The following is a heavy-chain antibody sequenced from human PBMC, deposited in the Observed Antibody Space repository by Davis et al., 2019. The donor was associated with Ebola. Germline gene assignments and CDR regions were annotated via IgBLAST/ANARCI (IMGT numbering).Heavy chain of an antibody. D-gene: IGHD2-15*01. J-gene: IGHJ6*02. CDR2: INPNSGGT. V-gene: IGHV1-2*04. CDR1: GYTFTGYY. Sequence: ASVKVSCKASGYTFTGYYMHWVRQAPGQGLEWMGWINPNSGGTNYAQKFQGWVTMTRDTSISTAYMELSRLGSDDTAVYYCARVGGVVVVAATLRSYYGMDVWGQGTTVTVSS. CDR3: ARVGGVVVVAATLRSYYGMDV.